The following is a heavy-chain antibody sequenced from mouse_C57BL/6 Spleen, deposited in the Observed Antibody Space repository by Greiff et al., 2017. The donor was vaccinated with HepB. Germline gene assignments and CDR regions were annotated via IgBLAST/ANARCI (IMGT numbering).Heavy chain of an antibody. V-gene: IGHV1-18*01. CDR2: INPNNGGT. Sequence: VQLQQSGPELVKPGASVKIPCKASGYTFTDYNMDWVKQSHGKSLEWIGDINPNNGGTIYNQKFKGKATLTVDKSSSTAYMELRSLTSEDTAVYYCARRGNSWYFDVWGTGTTVTVSS. CDR1: GYTFTDYN. CDR3: ARRGNSWYFDV. D-gene: IGHD2-1*01. J-gene: IGHJ1*03.